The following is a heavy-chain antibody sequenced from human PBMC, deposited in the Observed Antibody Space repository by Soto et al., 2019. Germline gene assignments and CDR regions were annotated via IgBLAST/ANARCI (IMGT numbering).Heavy chain of an antibody. D-gene: IGHD3-10*01. CDR2: IYITGST. Sequence: ETLSLTCRVSGGSIGTSYWNWIRQTAGTGLEWIGLIYITGSTNIHPSLKSRVAMSVDTAKNQFSLKLTSATDADTAVYYCARGGRDGFDLWGQGTMVTVSS. CDR1: GGSIGTSY. J-gene: IGHJ3*01. V-gene: IGHV4-4*07. CDR3: ARGGRDGFDL.